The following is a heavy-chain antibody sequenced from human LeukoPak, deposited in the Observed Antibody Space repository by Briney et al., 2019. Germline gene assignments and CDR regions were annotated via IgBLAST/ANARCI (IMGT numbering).Heavy chain of an antibody. V-gene: IGHV4-34*12. CDR1: GGSFSGYY. CDR2: MFYGGYS. D-gene: IGHD3-10*01. Sequence: PSETLSLTCAVYGGSFSGYYWSWIRQPPGKGLEWIGSMFYGGYSYYNPSLRSRLTISVDTTKNQFSLKLSSMTAADTAVYYCARVRGSFDYWGQGILVTVSS. J-gene: IGHJ4*02. CDR3: ARVRGSFDY.